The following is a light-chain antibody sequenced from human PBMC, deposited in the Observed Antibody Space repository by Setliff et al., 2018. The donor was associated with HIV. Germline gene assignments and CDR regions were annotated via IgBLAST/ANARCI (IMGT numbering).Light chain of an antibody. J-gene: IGLJ3*02. V-gene: IGLV1-51*01. CDR3: GTWDSRLSAV. Sequence: VLTQPPSVSAAPGQKVSISCSGNRSNIGNNYVSWYQQLPGTAPRLLIYENDKRPSGIPDRFSGSKSGASATLGITGLQTGDEADYYCGTWDSRLSAVFGGGTK. CDR2: END. CDR1: RSNIGNNY.